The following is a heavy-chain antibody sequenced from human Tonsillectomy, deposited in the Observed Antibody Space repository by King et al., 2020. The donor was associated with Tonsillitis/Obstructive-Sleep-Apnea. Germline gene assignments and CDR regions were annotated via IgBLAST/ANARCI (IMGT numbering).Heavy chain of an antibody. CDR1: GFTFSSYG. D-gene: IGHD4-17*01. CDR3: ARDYNGDYCPDY. CDR2: TWYDGSIK. Sequence: VQLVESGGGVVQPGRSLRLSCAAYGFTFSSYGMHWVRQAPGKGLEWVAVTWYDGSIKYYADSVKGRFTISRDNSKNTLYLQMNSLRAEDTALYYCARDYNGDYCPDYWGQGTLVTVSS. J-gene: IGHJ4*02. V-gene: IGHV3-33*01.